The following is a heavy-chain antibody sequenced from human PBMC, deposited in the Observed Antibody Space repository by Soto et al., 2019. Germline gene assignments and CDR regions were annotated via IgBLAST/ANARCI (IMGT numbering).Heavy chain of an antibody. CDR2: ISGHSTII. D-gene: IGHD3-16*01. Sequence: GGSLRLSCAASGFTFSSRSMNWVRQAPGKGLEWVSYISGHSTIIYYADSVKGRFTIPRDNARNSVNLQMNSLRDEDTAVYYCARGELDRTIDYWGQGTQVTVSS. V-gene: IGHV3-48*02. CDR1: GFTFSSRS. J-gene: IGHJ4*02. CDR3: ARGELDRTIDY.